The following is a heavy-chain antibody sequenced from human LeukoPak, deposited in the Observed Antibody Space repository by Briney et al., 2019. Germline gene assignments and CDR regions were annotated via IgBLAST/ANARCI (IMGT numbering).Heavy chain of an antibody. CDR3: ARDAARYGSGWYYDF. J-gene: IGHJ4*02. D-gene: IGHD6-19*01. Sequence: PGGSLRLSCVASGFTLSHYGMHWVRQAPGKGLELVALIWSDGSKTSYADSVKGRFTISRDISRNTLYLQMNSLRAEDTAVYYCARDAARYGSGWYYDFWGQGTLVTVSS. V-gene: IGHV3-33*01. CDR2: IWSDGSKT. CDR1: GFTLSHYG.